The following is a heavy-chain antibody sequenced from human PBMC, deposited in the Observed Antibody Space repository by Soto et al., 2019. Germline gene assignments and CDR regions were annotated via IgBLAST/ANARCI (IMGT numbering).Heavy chain of an antibody. Sequence: SVKVSCKASGYSFTDYHIHWVRQAPGQGLGWLGRINPKSGGTSTAQKFQGWVTMTTDTSISTASMELTRLTSDDTAIYYCARGDSTDCSNGVCSFFYNHDMDVWGQGTTVTVSS. D-gene: IGHD2-8*01. V-gene: IGHV1-2*04. CDR2: INPKSGGT. J-gene: IGHJ6*02. CDR1: GYSFTDYH. CDR3: ARGDSTDCSNGVCSFFYNHDMDV.